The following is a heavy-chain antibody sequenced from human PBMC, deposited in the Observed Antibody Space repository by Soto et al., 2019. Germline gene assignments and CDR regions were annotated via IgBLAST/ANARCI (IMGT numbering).Heavy chain of an antibody. CDR1: GGSVSSGSYY. CDR2: IYYSGST. D-gene: IGHD6-13*01. CDR3: ARVTSSWGLESYFDY. Sequence: QVQLQESGPGLVKPSETLSLTCTVSGGSVSSGSYYWSWIRQPPGKGLECVGYIYYSGSTNYNLSLRSRVTISVDTSKTQFSRKLSSVSAADTAVYYCARVTSSWGLESYFDYWGQGTLVTVSS. V-gene: IGHV4-61*01. J-gene: IGHJ4*02.